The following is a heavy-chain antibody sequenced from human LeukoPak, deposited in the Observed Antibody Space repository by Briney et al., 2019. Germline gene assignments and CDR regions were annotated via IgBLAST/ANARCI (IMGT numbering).Heavy chain of an antibody. Sequence: GGSLRLSCAASGFTFSSYAMHWVRQAPGKGLEWVAVISYDGSNKYYADSVKGRFTISRDNSKNTLYLQMNSLRAEDTAVYYCARAQFTLIVVVPAAIYWGQGTLVTVSS. J-gene: IGHJ4*02. V-gene: IGHV3-30-3*01. CDR2: ISYDGSNK. CDR3: ARAQFTLIVVVPAAIY. D-gene: IGHD2-2*01. CDR1: GFTFSSYA.